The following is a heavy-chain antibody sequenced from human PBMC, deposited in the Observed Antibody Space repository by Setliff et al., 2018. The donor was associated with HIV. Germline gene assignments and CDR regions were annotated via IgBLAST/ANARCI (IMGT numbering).Heavy chain of an antibody. J-gene: IGHJ4*02. CDR1: GFTISVYN. V-gene: IGHV3-30*10. CDR2: IAFDGSNR. Sequence: GGSLRLSCVASGFTISVYNMHWVRQIPGKGLEWVAFIAFDGSNRYYIDSRKGRFTISRDNPKKTVYLQINSLRVEDTAVYYCARARDIRLYDYWGQGTLVTVSS. CDR3: ARARDIRLYDY. D-gene: IGHD2-15*01.